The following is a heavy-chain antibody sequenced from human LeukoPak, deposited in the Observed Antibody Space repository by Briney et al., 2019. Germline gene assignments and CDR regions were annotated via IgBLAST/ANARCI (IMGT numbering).Heavy chain of an antibody. CDR1: GGTFSSYA. D-gene: IGHD5-24*01. V-gene: IGHV1-69*05. J-gene: IGHJ4*02. CDR2: IIPIFGTA. CDR3: ARDWEMGYFDY. Sequence: ASVKVSCKASGGTFSSYAISWVRQAPGQGLGWMGRIIPIFGTANYAQKFQGRVTITTDESTSTAYMELSSLRSEDTAVYYCARDWEMGYFDYWGQGTLVTVSS.